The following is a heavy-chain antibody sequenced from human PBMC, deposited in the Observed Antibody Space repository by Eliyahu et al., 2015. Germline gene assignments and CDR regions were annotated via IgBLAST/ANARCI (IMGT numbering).Heavy chain of an antibody. J-gene: IGHJ4*02. D-gene: IGHD1-14*01. CDR1: GFTFSSYS. CDR2: ISSSGGST. V-gene: IGHV3-64D*06. CDR3: RRPGSY. Sequence: EVQLVESGGGLVQPGGSLRLSCSASGFTFSSYSMQWVRQAPGKGLEYVSAISSSGGSTYYAGSVRDRFIVSRDNSKNTLYLQLTNVRREDAAVYFCRRPGSYWGPGTLVTVSS.